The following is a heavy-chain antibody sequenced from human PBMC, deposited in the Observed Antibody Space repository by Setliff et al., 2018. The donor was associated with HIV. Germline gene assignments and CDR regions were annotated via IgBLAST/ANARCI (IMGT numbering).Heavy chain of an antibody. CDR2: INHSGTT. Sequence: PSETLSLTCTVSGGSFSDYYWSWIRQPPGKGLEWIGEINHSGTTNSNPSLKSRVTISVDTSKNQFSLRLTSVTAADTAVYYCAGENPDGWLHHYTDVWGKGTMVTVSS. CDR1: GGSFSDYY. CDR3: AGENPDGWLHHYTDV. V-gene: IGHV4-34*01. J-gene: IGHJ6*03. D-gene: IGHD2-15*01.